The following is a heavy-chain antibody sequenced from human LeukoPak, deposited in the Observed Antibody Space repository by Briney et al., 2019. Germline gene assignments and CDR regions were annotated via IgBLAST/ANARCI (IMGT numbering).Heavy chain of an antibody. CDR2: IKQEGSEK. CDR1: GFTFSSYW. J-gene: IGHJ4*02. V-gene: IGHV3-7*01. Sequence: PGGSLRLSCAASGFTFSSYWMSWVRQAPGKGLEWVANIKQEGSEKYYVDSVKGRFTISRDNAKNSLYLQMNSLRAEDTAVYYCARLHLYSSSWYAFDYWGQGTLVTVSS. D-gene: IGHD6-13*01. CDR3: ARLHLYSSSWYAFDY.